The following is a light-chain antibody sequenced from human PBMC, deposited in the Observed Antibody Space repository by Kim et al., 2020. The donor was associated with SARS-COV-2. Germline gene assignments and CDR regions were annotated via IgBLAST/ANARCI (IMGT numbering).Light chain of an antibody. CDR3: QQPT. Sequence: PATLSLSAGDTAARPCRASQIVGTYLAEYHHKPGQAPRLLIYDASNRATGIPARFSGSRSGTDFTLIISSLKPEDFAVNNFQQPTFGGGTQVDIK. CDR1: QIVGTY. J-gene: IGKJ4*01. CDR2: DAS. V-gene: IGKV3-11*01.